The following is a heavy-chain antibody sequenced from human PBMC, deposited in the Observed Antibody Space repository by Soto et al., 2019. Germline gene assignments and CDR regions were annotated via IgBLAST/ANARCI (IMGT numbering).Heavy chain of an antibody. CDR3: ALRSMAVVPEY. Sequence: QVQLQESGPGLVKPSETLSLTCAVSGDSISSYYCMWIRQPPGKGLESIGYLYYGRSANYNPSLKSRCTFAVDTSTNQFPLALSSMTAADTAVYYLALRSMAVVPEYWGQGTLVTVSS. CDR1: GDSISSYY. V-gene: IGHV4-59*01. CDR2: LYYGRSA. D-gene: IGHD3-22*01. J-gene: IGHJ4*02.